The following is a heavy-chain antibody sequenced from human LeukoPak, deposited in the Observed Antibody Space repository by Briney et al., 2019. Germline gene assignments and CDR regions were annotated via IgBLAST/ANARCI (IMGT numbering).Heavy chain of an antibody. CDR2: INHSGST. CDR1: GGSFSGYY. Sequence: SETLSLTCAVYGGSFSGYYWSWIRQPPGKGLEWIGEINHSGSTNYNPSLKSRVTISVDTSKNQFSLKLSSVTAADTAVYYCARAAAGEVELRREYYFDYWGQGTLVTVSS. V-gene: IGHV4-34*01. J-gene: IGHJ4*02. D-gene: IGHD3-10*01. CDR3: ARAAAGEVELRREYYFDY.